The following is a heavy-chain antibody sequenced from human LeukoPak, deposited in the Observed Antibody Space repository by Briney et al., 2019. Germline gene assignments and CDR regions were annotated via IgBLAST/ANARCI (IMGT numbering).Heavy chain of an antibody. Sequence: ASVKVSCKASGYTFTSYGISWVRQAPGQGLEWMGWISAYNGNTNYAQKLQGRVTMTTDTSTSTAYMELRSLRSDDTAVYYCARVPPPASTYYDSWSGYYTRWYFDLWGRGTLVTVSS. CDR2: ISAYNGNT. J-gene: IGHJ2*01. CDR1: GYTFTSYG. D-gene: IGHD3-3*01. V-gene: IGHV1-18*01. CDR3: ARVPPPASTYYDSWSGYYTRWYFDL.